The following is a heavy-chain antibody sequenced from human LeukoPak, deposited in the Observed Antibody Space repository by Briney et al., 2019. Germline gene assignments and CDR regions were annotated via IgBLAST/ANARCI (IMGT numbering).Heavy chain of an antibody. V-gene: IGHV3-7*01. CDR3: ARNRATNDY. D-gene: IGHD1-26*01. J-gene: IGHJ4*02. CDR1: GFPLRTFA. Sequence: PGGPLRLSCTPSGFPLRTFALPGVPRAPGKGLEWVASMKDDGNEIQYVDSVKGRFTISRDNAKNSLYLQMNNLRAEDTAVYYCARNRATNDYWGQGTLVTVSS. CDR2: MKDDGNEI.